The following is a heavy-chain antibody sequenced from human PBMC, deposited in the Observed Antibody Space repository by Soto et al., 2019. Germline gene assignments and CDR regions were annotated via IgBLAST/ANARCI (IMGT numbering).Heavy chain of an antibody. Sequence: PSETLSLTCAVSGGSFSGFYWTWIRQPPGEGLEWIGEINHSGTTNFNPSLRSRRTISLDSSKKHFSLKLTSMTAADAAVYYCARADRTLVTSYGLDVWGQGTTVTVSS. V-gene: IGHV4-34*01. CDR3: ARADRTLVTSYGLDV. D-gene: IGHD2-21*02. CDR1: GGSFSGFY. J-gene: IGHJ6*02. CDR2: INHSGTT.